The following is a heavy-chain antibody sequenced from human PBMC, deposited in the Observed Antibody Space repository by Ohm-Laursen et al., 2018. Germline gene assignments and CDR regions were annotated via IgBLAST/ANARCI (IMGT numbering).Heavy chain of an antibody. Sequence: SQTLSLTCTVSGGPISNQYWNWVRQSPGKGLEWIGYIYHSGSTKYNPFFNSRVTISVDTSQNQFSLNLRSVTTADTAVYYCASGHNYGYDNYYYGMDVWGQGTTVTVSS. CDR3: ASGHNYGYDNYYYGMDV. CDR2: IYHSGST. CDR1: GGPISNQY. D-gene: IGHD3-16*01. J-gene: IGHJ6*02. V-gene: IGHV4-59*11.